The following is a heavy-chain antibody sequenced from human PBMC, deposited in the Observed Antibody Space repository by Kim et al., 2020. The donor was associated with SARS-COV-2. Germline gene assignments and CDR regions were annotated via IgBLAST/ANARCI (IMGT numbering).Heavy chain of an antibody. CDR2: INTNTGNP. CDR3: ARVRIEQWLAIPYYYCGIDV. V-gene: IGHV7-4-1*02. J-gene: IGHJ6*02. D-gene: IGHD6-19*01. CDR1: GYTFTSYA. Sequence: ASVKVSCKASGYTFTSYAMNWVRQAPGQGLEWMGWINTNTGNPTYAQGFTGRFVFSLDTSVSTAYLQISSLKAEDTAVYYCARVRIEQWLAIPYYYCGIDVCGQGSTVTVSS.